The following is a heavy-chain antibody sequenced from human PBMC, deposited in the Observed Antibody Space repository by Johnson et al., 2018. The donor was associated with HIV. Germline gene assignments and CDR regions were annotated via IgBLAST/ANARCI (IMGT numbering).Heavy chain of an antibody. V-gene: IGHV3-30-3*01. CDR2: ISYDGSNK. D-gene: IGHD3-22*01. Sequence: QMQLVESGGGVVQPGRSLRLSCAASGFTFSSYAVHWVRQAPGKGLAWVAIISYDGSNKYYADSVKGRFTISRDNSKDTLYLQMNSLRAEDTAVYYCARDPSYDMAHTDGFDIWGQGTMVTVSS. J-gene: IGHJ3*02. CDR3: ARDPSYDMAHTDGFDI. CDR1: GFTFSSYA.